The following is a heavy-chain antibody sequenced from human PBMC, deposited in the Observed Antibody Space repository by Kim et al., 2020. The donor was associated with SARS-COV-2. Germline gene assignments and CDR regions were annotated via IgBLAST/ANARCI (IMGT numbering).Heavy chain of an antibody. D-gene: IGHD3-22*01. J-gene: IGHJ3*02. CDR3: ARDAGHYYDSSGYYYGSSAFDI. CDR1: GGTFSSYA. CDR2: IIPILGIA. V-gene: IGHV1-69*04. Sequence: SVKVSCKASGGTFSSYAISWVRQAPGQGLEWMGRIIPILGIANYAQKFQGRVTITADKSTSTAYMELSSLRSEDTAVYYCARDAGHYYDSSGYYYGSSAFDIWGQGTMVTVSS.